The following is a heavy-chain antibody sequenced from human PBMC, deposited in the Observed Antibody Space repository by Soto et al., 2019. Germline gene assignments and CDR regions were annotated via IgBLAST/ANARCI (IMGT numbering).Heavy chain of an antibody. Sequence: QVQLVQSGAEVKKPGASVKVSCKASGYTFTSYYMHWVRQAPGQGLEWMAIINPSGGSTSYAQKFQGRVTMPRDTSTSTVYMELSSLRSEDRAVYYCARDREQQLVIVYFDYWGQGTLVTVSS. D-gene: IGHD6-13*01. CDR2: INPSGGST. V-gene: IGHV1-46*01. CDR1: GYTFTSYY. J-gene: IGHJ4*02. CDR3: ARDREQQLVIVYFDY.